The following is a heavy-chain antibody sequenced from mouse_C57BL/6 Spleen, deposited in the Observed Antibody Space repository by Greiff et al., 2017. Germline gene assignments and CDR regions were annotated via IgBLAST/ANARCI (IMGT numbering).Heavy chain of an antibody. V-gene: IGHV1-82*01. CDR3: ARSRSNYEVYYFDY. CDR1: GYAFSSSW. J-gene: IGHJ2*01. CDR2: IYPGDGDT. Sequence: QVQLQQSGPELVKPGASVKISCKASGYAFSSSWMNWVKQRPGKGLEWIGRIYPGDGDTNYNGKFKGKATITADKSSSTAYMQLSSLTSEDSAVYFCARSRSNYEVYYFDYWGQGTTLTVSS. D-gene: IGHD2-5*01.